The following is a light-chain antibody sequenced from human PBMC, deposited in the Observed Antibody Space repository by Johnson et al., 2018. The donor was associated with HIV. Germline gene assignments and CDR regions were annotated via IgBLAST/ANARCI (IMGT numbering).Light chain of an antibody. J-gene: IGLJ1*01. V-gene: IGLV1-51*02. CDR3: GTWDSSLSSGGV. CDR2: KND. Sequence: QSVLTQPPSVSAAPGQKVTISCSGSSSNIGNNYISWYQQHPGTAPKLLIYKNDQRPSGIPDRFSGSKSGTSATLGITGLQTGDEADYYCGTWDSSLSSGGVFGTGTKVTVL. CDR1: SSNIGNNY.